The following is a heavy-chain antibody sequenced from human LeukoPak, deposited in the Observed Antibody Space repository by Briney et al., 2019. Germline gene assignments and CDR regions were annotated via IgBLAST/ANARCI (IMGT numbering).Heavy chain of an antibody. CDR1: EFTLGSYW. CDR3: ARGVPYDSWSGPHYSDY. V-gene: IGHV3-7*01. Sequence: PGGSLRLSCTASEFTLGSYWVSWVRQTPAKGLEWMANIRQDGNIKYYVDSVKGRFTISRDSAKNSLYLQMNSLRAEDTAVYYCARGVPYDSWSGPHYSDYWGQGTLVTVSS. D-gene: IGHD3-3*01. J-gene: IGHJ4*02. CDR2: IRQDGNIK.